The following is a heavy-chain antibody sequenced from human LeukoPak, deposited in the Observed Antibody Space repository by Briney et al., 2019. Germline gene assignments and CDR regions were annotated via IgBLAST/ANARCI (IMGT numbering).Heavy chain of an antibody. D-gene: IGHD6-6*01. J-gene: IGHJ4*02. V-gene: IGHV3-23*01. Sequence: GGSLRLSCAASGFTFSSYAMSWVRQAPGKGLELVSAISGSGGSTYYADSVKGRFTISRDNSKNTLYLQMNSLRAEDTAVYYCAKSPGGWDSSRPFDYWGQGTLVTVSS. CDR3: AKSPGGWDSSRPFDY. CDR1: GFTFSSYA. CDR2: ISGSGGST.